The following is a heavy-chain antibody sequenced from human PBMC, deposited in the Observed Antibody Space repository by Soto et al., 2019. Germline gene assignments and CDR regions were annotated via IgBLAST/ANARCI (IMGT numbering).Heavy chain of an antibody. V-gene: IGHV3-30*04. J-gene: IGHJ4*02. D-gene: IGHD3-3*01. Sequence: GGSLRLSCAASGFTFSSYAMHWVRQAPGKGLEWVAVISYDGSNKYYADSVKGRFTISRDNSKNTLYLQMNSLRAEDTAVYYCARAPPGSDDFWSGYDYWGQGTLVTVSS. CDR2: ISYDGSNK. CDR1: GFTFSSYA. CDR3: ARAPPGSDDFWSGYDY.